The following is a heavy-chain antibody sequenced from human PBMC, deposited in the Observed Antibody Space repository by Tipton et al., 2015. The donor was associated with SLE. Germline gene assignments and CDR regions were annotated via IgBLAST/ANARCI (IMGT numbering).Heavy chain of an antibody. V-gene: IGHV4-4*07. Sequence: TLSLTCTVSGGSISSYDWRWIRQPAGTGLEWIGRIHASGSTSHNPSLKRRVTLSLDTSKNHFSLKLTSVTAADTAVYYCARIVTTVDYYFYGLDVWGQGTTVTVSS. CDR3: ARIVTTVDYYFYGLDV. CDR2: IHASGST. J-gene: IGHJ6*02. D-gene: IGHD4-17*01. CDR1: GGSISSYD.